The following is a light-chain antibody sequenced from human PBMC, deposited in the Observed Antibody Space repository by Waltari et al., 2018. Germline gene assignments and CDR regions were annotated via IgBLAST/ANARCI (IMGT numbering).Light chain of an antibody. CDR2: AAS. V-gene: IGKV1-39*01. CDR1: QTIIRY. CDR3: QQGYRSPRT. Sequence: DIQMTQSPSSLSASVGDRVTITCRASQTIIRYLNWYQQKPGKAPKLLIYAASNLPSGVPSRFSGSVSGTEFSLTISSLRPEDFAAYFCQQGYRSPRTVGQGTKVEI. J-gene: IGKJ1*01.